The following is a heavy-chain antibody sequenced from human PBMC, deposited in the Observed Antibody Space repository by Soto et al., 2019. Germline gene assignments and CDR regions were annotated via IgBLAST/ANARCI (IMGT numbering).Heavy chain of an antibody. Sequence: PGGSLRLSCAASGFIFSSYSMNWVRQAPGKGLEWVSSISSSSSYIYYADSVKGRFTISRDNAKNSLYLQMNSLRAEDTAVYYCARDQVYRAVAGSRPDYWGQGTLVTVSS. J-gene: IGHJ4*02. CDR2: ISSSSSYI. V-gene: IGHV3-21*01. D-gene: IGHD6-19*01. CDR3: ARDQVYRAVAGSRPDY. CDR1: GFIFSSYS.